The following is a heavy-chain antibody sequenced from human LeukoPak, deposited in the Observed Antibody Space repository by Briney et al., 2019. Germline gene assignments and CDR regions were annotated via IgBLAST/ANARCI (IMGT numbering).Heavy chain of an antibody. CDR2: IKSRTDGGTT. D-gene: IGHD3-10*01. V-gene: IGHV3-15*01. CDR1: GFTFSSYA. Sequence: GGSLRLSCAASGFTFSSYAMSWVRQAPGKGLEWVGRIKSRTDGGTTDYAAPVKGRFTISRDDSKNTLYLQMNSLKTEDTAVYYCTSYGSGSYYGNWGQGTLVTVSS. CDR3: TSYGSGSYYGN. J-gene: IGHJ4*02.